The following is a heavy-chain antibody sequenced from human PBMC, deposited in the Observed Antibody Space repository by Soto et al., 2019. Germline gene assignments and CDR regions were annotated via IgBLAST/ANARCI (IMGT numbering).Heavy chain of an antibody. D-gene: IGHD6-6*01. Sequence: ASVKVSCKASGYTFTGYYMHWVRQAPGQGLEWMGWINPNSGGTNYAQKFQGRVTMTRDTSISTAYMELSRLRSDDTAVYYCARVARIAARPRGDWFDPWGQGTLVTSPQ. CDR3: ARVARIAARPRGDWFDP. J-gene: IGHJ5*02. CDR2: INPNSGGT. V-gene: IGHV1-2*02. CDR1: GYTFTGYY.